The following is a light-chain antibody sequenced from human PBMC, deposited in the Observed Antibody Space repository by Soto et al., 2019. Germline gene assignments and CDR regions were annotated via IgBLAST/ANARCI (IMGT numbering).Light chain of an antibody. J-gene: IGKJ1*01. CDR2: GAS. Sequence: EIVMTQSPATLSVSPGERATLSCRASQSVSSNLAWYQQKPGQAPRLLLYGASTRATGIPARFSGSGSGTEFTLTISSLQSEDFAVYYCQQYNNCPPVTFGQGTKVEIK. CDR1: QSVSSN. CDR3: QQYNNCPPVT. V-gene: IGKV3-15*01.